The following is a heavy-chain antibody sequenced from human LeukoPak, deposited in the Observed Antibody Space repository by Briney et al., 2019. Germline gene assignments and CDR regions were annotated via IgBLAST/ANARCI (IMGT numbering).Heavy chain of an antibody. CDR1: GFTFSSYA. J-gene: IGHJ4*02. CDR3: AKVHLKTTGYFDY. D-gene: IGHD3-9*01. CDR2: ISGSGGST. V-gene: IGHV3-23*01. Sequence: GGSLRLSCAASGFTFSSYAMSWVRQAPGKGLEWVSAISGSGGSTYYADSVKGRFTISRDNSKNTLYLQMNSLRAEDAAVYYCAKVHLKTTGYFDYWGQGTLVTVSS.